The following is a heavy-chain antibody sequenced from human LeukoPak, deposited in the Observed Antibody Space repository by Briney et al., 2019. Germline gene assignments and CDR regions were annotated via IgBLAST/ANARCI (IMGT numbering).Heavy chain of an antibody. Sequence: GGSLRLSCAASGFTFSSYGMHWVRQAPGKGLEWVAVISYDGSNKYYADSVKGRFTISRDNSKNTLYLQMNSLRAEDTAVYYCAKDFQRWLQFLGPWFDPWGQGTLVTVSS. CDR3: AKDFQRWLQFLGPWFDP. CDR2: ISYDGSNK. D-gene: IGHD5-24*01. CDR1: GFTFSSYG. V-gene: IGHV3-30*18. J-gene: IGHJ5*02.